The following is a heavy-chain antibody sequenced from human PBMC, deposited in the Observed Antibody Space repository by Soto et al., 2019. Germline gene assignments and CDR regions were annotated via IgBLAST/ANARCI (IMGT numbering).Heavy chain of an antibody. CDR1: GFTFSSYS. D-gene: IGHD3-10*01. Sequence: GGSLRLSCAASGFTFSSYSMNWVRQAPGKGLEWVSYISSSSSTIYYADSVKGRFTISRDNAKNSLYLQMNSLRDEDTAVYYCARRAELLWFGELFSYYYYGMDVWGQGTTVTVSS. J-gene: IGHJ6*02. CDR3: ARRAELLWFGELFSYYYYGMDV. CDR2: ISSSSSTI. V-gene: IGHV3-48*02.